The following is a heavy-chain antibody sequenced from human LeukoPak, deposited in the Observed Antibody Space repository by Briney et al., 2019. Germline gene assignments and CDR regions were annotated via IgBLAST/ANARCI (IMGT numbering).Heavy chain of an antibody. Sequence: SETLSLTCTVSGGSISSYYWNWIRQPPGKGLEWIGYIYYSGSTNYNPSLKSRVTISVDTSKNQFSLKLSSVTAADTAVYYCASSYYYGSGSQFDYWGQGTLVTVSS. CDR2: IYYSGST. CDR1: GGSISSYY. CDR3: ASSYYYGSGSQFDY. J-gene: IGHJ4*02. D-gene: IGHD3-10*01. V-gene: IGHV4-59*01.